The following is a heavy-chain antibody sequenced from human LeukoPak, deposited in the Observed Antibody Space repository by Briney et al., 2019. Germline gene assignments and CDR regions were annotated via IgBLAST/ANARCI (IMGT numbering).Heavy chain of an antibody. D-gene: IGHD5-12*01. CDR3: VRQYSGYESLYFDS. CDR2: INTNTGTP. CDR1: GYTFSRYT. Sequence: ASVKVSCKASGYTFSRYTLSWLRQAPGQGLEWMGWINTNTGTPTYAQGFTGRFVFSLDSSVSTAYLQISSLKAEDIAVYYCVRQYSGYESLYFDSWGQGTLVTVSS. J-gene: IGHJ4*02. V-gene: IGHV7-4-1*02.